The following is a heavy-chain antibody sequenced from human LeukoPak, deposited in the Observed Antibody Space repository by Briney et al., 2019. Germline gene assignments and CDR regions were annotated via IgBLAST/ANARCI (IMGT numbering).Heavy chain of an antibody. CDR1: GGSISSYY. V-gene: IGHV4-4*07. CDR2: IYTSGST. Sequence: SETLSFTCTVSGGSISSYYWSWIRQPAGKGLEWIGRIYTSGSTNYNPSLKSRVTMLVDTSKNQFSLKLSSVTAADTAVYYCARGGPHYYDSSGYYSGRAFDIWGQGTMVTVSS. J-gene: IGHJ3*02. CDR3: ARGGPHYYDSSGYYSGRAFDI. D-gene: IGHD3-22*01.